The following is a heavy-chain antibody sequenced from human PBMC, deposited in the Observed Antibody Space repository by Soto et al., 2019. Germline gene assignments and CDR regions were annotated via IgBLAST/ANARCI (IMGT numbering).Heavy chain of an antibody. CDR3: AAAVTAIQPFDY. CDR1: GYPLTELS. CDR2: FDPEDGET. V-gene: IGHV1-24*01. Sequence: XAVKVSCKVSGYPLTELSRHWVRQAPGKGLEWMGGFDPEDGETIYAQKFQGRVTMTEDTSTDTAYMELSSLRSEDTAVYYCAAAVTAIQPFDYCGQGTLVTVSS. J-gene: IGHJ4*02. D-gene: IGHD2-21*02.